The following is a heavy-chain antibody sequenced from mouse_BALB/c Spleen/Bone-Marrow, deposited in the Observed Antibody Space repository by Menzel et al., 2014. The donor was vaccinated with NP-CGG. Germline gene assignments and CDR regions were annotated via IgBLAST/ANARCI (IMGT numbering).Heavy chain of an antibody. CDR1: GFNIKDTY. CDR3: ASYYYGSSLFAY. D-gene: IGHD1-1*01. J-gene: IGHJ3*01. Sequence: EVQLQQSGAELVKPGASVKLSCTASGFNIKDTYMHWVKQRPGQGLEWIGRTDPANGNTKYDPKFQGKATITADTSSNTAYLQLSSLTSEDTAVYYCASYYYGSSLFAYWGQGTLVTVSA. V-gene: IGHV14-3*02. CDR2: TDPANGNT.